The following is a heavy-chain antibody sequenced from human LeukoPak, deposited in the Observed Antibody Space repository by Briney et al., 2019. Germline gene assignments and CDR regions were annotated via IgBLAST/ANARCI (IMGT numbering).Heavy chain of an antibody. J-gene: IGHJ4*02. CDR3: ARDSVSRDSSGYTDY. Sequence: GGSLRLSYAASGFTFSDYYMSWIRQAPGKGLEWVSYISSSGSTIYYADSVKGRFTISRDNAKNSLYLQMNSLRAEDTAVYYCARDSVSRDSSGYTDYWGQGTLVTVSS. CDR1: GFTFSDYY. D-gene: IGHD3-22*01. V-gene: IGHV3-11*01. CDR2: ISSSGSTI.